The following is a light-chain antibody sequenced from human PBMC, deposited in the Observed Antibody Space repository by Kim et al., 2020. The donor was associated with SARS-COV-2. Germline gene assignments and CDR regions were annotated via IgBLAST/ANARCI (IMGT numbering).Light chain of an antibody. J-gene: IGLJ3*02. CDR2: GKN. CDR1: SLRTYY. Sequence: SSELTQDPAVSVALGQTVRITCQGDSLRTYYAAWYQQKPGQAPILVIYGKNNRPSGIPDRFSGSSSGNTASLHITGAQAEDEADYYCNSRDTRDSSGNHLVFGGGTQLTVL. CDR3: NSRDTRDSSGNHLV. V-gene: IGLV3-19*01.